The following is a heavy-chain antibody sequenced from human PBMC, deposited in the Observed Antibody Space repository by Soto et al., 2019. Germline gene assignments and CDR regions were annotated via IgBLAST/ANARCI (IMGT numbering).Heavy chain of an antibody. V-gene: IGHV4-59*08. CDR3: ARIRGLGEVSPYYDH. D-gene: IGHD3-16*01. CDR1: GCSISSYY. Sequence: SETLSLTCTVSGCSISSYYWSWIRQPPGKGLEWIGYIYYSGSTNYNPSLKSRVTISVDTSKNQFSLKLSSVTAADTAVYYCARIRGLGEVSPYYDHWGQGALVTVSS. CDR2: IYYSGST. J-gene: IGHJ4*02.